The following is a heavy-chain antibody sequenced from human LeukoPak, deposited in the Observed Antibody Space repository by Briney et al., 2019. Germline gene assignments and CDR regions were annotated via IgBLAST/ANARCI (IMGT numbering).Heavy chain of an antibody. D-gene: IGHD5-24*01. V-gene: IGHV3-7*01. Sequence: GGSPRLSCVASRFTFSDYWMTWVRQAPGKGLERVANINNDGGEKYYMESVKGRFSISRDNAKNSLYLQMNSLTVEDTAVYYCARDMGWQQFDQWGQGTLVTVSS. CDR3: ARDMGWQQFDQ. CDR2: INNDGGEK. CDR1: RFTFSDYW. J-gene: IGHJ4*02.